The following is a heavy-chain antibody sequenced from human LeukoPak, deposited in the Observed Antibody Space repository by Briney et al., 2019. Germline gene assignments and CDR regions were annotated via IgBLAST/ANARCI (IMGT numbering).Heavy chain of an antibody. J-gene: IGHJ6*02. D-gene: IGHD3-3*01. Sequence: GGSLRLSCAASGFTFSSYNMNWVRQAPGKGLEWVSYITPSSSTISYADSVKGRFTISRDNAKSSLYLQMNSLRAEDTAVYYCARWHGVVIINYYYYGMDVWGQGTTVTVSS. CDR1: GFTFSSYN. CDR3: ARWHGVVIINYYYYGMDV. V-gene: IGHV3-48*04. CDR2: ITPSSSTI.